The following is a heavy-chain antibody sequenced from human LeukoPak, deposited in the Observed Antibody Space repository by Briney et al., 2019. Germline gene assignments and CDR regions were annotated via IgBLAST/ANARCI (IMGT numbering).Heavy chain of an antibody. CDR1: GGSFSGYY. CDR3: ARFIPRWGFEY. D-gene: IGHD5-24*01. J-gene: IGHJ4*02. Sequence: SETLSLTCAVYGGSFSGYYWSWIRQPPGKGLEWIGEINHSGSTNYSPSLNSRVTISVDTSKSQFSLKLMSVTAADTAVYYCARFIPRWGFEYWGQGTLVTVSS. CDR2: INHSGST. V-gene: IGHV4-34*01.